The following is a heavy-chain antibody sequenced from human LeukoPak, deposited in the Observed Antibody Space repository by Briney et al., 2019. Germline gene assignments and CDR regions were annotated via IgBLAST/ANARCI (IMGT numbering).Heavy chain of an antibody. V-gene: IGHV1-3*01. CDR3: ASGQTYSSSWQGDYYYGMDV. CDR1: GYTFTSYA. D-gene: IGHD6-13*01. J-gene: IGHJ6*02. Sequence: GASVTVSCKASGYTFTSYAMHWVRQAPGQRLEWMGWINAGNGNTKYSQKFQGRVTITRDTSASTAYMELSSLRSEDTAVYYCASGQTYSSSWQGDYYYGMDVWGQGTTVTVSS. CDR2: INAGNGNT.